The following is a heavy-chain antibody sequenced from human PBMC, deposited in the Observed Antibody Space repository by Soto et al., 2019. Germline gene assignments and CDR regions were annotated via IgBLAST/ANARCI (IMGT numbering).Heavy chain of an antibody. CDR2: IIPIFGTA. V-gene: IGHV1-69*06. Sequence: QVELVQSGAEVKKPGSSVKVSCQASEDTFRNYAITWVRQAPGQGLEWVGGIIPIFGTANYAQKFQGRVTITADTSANTVYMKLSSLRSEDTAVYYCASTKYDSSAYYYWSLGLWGRGTLVTVSS. CDR3: ASTKYDSSAYYYWSLGL. J-gene: IGHJ2*01. D-gene: IGHD3-22*01. CDR1: EDTFRNYA.